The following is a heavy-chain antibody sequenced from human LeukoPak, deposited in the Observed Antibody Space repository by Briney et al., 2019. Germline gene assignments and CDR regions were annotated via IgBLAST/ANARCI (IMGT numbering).Heavy chain of an antibody. J-gene: IGHJ3*02. CDR1: GGSISSSSYY. CDR3: ARQRVAGSWFYIAFDI. D-gene: IGHD6-13*01. V-gene: IGHV4-39*01. Sequence: SETLSLTCTVSGGSISSSSYYWGWIRQPPGKGLEWIGSIYYSGSTCYNPSLKSRVTISVDTSKNQFSLKLSSVTAADTAVYYCARQRVAGSWFYIAFDIWGQGTMVTVSS. CDR2: IYYSGST.